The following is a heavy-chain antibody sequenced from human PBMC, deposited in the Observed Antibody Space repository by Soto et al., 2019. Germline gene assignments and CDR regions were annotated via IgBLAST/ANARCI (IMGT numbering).Heavy chain of an antibody. Sequence: GGSLILSCAASGFTFSTYALSSVRQAPGTGPEWRQALSESGGSTYYVDSVKGRCTTSRDNSNNPLYLQMNSLRAEDPAVYYCAKDRASVLLWFGASSWFDPWGQGTLVTVSS. CDR3: AKDRASVLLWFGASSWFDP. CDR2: LSESGGST. D-gene: IGHD3-10*01. V-gene: IGHV3-23*01. J-gene: IGHJ5*02. CDR1: GFTFSTYA.